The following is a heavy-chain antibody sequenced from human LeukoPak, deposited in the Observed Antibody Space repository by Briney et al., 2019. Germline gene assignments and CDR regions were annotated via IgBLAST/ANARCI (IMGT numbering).Heavy chain of an antibody. J-gene: IGHJ3*02. CDR1: GYTFTSYY. CDR3: AREQAKGAFDI. Sequence: ASVKVSCKASGYTFTSYYMHWVRQAPGQGLEWMGIINPSGGSTSYAQKFQGRVTMTRGTSISTAYMELSRLRSDDTAVYYCAREQAKGAFDIWGQGTMVTVSS. V-gene: IGHV1-46*01. CDR2: INPSGGST.